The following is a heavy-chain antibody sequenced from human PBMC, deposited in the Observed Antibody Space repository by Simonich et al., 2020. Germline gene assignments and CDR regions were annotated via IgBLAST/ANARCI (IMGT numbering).Heavy chain of an antibody. CDR3: ARSLGYYYYYYGMDV. CDR1: GGSISSDY. CDR2: ISYSGST. Sequence: QVQLQESGPGLVKPSETLSLTCTVSGGSISSDYWSWIRQPPGKGLEWIGYISYSGSTNYNPSLKSRVTISVDTSKNQFSLKLSSVTAADTAVYYCARSLGYYYYYYGMDVWGQGTTVTVSS. D-gene: IGHD1-26*01. J-gene: IGHJ6*02. V-gene: IGHV4-59*08.